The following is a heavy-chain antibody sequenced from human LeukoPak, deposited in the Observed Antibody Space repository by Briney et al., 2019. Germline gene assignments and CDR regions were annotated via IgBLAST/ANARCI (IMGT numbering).Heavy chain of an antibody. D-gene: IGHD5-24*01. CDR2: IIPILGIA. CDR3: ASKEMATIRREAFDI. V-gene: IGHV1-69*02. CDR1: GGTFSSYT. J-gene: IGHJ3*02. Sequence: SVKVSCKASGGTFSSYTISWVRQAPGQGLEWMGRIIPILGIANYAQKFQGRVTITADKSTSTAYMELSSLRSEDTAVYYCASKEMATIRREAFDIWGQGTMVTVSS.